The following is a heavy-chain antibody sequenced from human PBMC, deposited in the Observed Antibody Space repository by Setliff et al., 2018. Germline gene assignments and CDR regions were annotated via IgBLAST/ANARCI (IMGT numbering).Heavy chain of an antibody. Sequence: ASVKVSCKSSGYTFINFHLHWVRLAPGQGLQWMGMVNPSGGHPVYAQKFQGRVTMTRNTSISTAYMELSSLRSEDTAVYYCARDGINGLGNIWGQGTMVTVSS. CDR1: GYTFINFH. J-gene: IGHJ3*02. V-gene: IGHV1-46*01. CDR3: ARDGINGLGNI. D-gene: IGHD2-8*01. CDR2: VNPSGGHP.